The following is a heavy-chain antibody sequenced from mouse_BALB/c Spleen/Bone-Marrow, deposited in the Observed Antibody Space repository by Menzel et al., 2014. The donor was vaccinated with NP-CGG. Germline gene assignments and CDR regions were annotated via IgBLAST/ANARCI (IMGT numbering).Heavy chain of an antibody. CDR1: GYTFTEYT. Sequence: EVMLVESGPELVKPGASVKISCKTSGYTFTEYTMHWVKRSHGKSLEWIGGINPNNGGTSYNQKFKGKATLTVDKSSSTAYMELRSLTSEDSAVYYCARKPYGYQYYFDYWGQGTTLTVSS. V-gene: IGHV1-18*01. CDR2: INPNNGGT. CDR3: ARKPYGYQYYFDY. D-gene: IGHD1-2*01. J-gene: IGHJ2*01.